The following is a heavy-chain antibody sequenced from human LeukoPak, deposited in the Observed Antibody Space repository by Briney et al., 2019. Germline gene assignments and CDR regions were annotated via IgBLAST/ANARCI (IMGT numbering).Heavy chain of an antibody. CDR2: IYYGGST. CDR1: GVSISSHY. Sequence: PSETLSLTCTVSGVSISSHYWSWIRQPPGKGLAWIGYIYYGGSTNYNPSLESRVSISLDTSKNQFSLKLRSVTAADTAVYYCARGIPMANLAFDYWGQGTLVTVSS. D-gene: IGHD3-10*01. CDR3: ARGIPMANLAFDY. V-gene: IGHV4-59*11. J-gene: IGHJ4*02.